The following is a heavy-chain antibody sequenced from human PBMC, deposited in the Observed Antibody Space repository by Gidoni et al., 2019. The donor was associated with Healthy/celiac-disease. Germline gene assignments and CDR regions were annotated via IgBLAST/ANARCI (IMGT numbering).Heavy chain of an antibody. Sequence: VQLVDSVGGLVKPGRSLSLSCTASGFGFGDYAMSWCLQATGQAMGWFRQAPGKGLEWGGFMRRKAYGGTTEYAASVKGRFTISRDESKSIAYLQMNSLKTEDTAVYYCTRQHGDYGDYGLDYWGQGTLVTVSS. V-gene: IGHV3-49*05. CDR1: GFGFGDYA. J-gene: IGHJ4*02. CDR2: MRRKAYGGTT. CDR3: TRQHGDYGDYGLDY. D-gene: IGHD4-17*01.